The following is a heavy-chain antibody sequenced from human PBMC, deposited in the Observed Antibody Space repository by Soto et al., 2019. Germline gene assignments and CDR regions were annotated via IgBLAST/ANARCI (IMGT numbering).Heavy chain of an antibody. D-gene: IGHD6-6*01. CDR2: IDPSDSYT. J-gene: IGHJ6*02. V-gene: IGHV5-10-1*01. CDR3: ASHGSSTLRRYYYYGMDV. Sequence: PGESLKISCKGSGYSFTSYWISCVRQMPGKGLEWMGRIDPSDSYTNYSPSFQGHVTISADKSISTAYLQWSSLKASDTAMYYCASHGSSTLRRYYYYGMDVWGQGTTVTVSS. CDR1: GYSFTSYW.